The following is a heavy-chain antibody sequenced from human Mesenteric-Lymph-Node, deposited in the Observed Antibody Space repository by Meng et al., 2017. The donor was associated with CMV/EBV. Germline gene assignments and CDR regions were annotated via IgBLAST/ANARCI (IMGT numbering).Heavy chain of an antibody. CDR3: AKDRQGGGLFDY. D-gene: IGHD2-15*01. CDR1: GFTFSRYG. CDR2: ISYDGSNK. V-gene: IGHV3-30-3*01. Sequence: GESLKISCAASGFTFSRYGMHWVRQAPGKGLEWVAVISYDGSNKHYADSVKGRFTISRDNSKNTLYLQMNSLRAEDTAVYYCAKDRQGGGLFDYWGQGTLVTVSS. J-gene: IGHJ4*02.